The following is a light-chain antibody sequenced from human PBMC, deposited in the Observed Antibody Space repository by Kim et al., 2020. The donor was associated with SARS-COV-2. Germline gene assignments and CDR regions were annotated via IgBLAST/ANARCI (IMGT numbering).Light chain of an antibody. CDR2: DVS. J-gene: IGLJ2*01. Sequence: GQSSTVACTGASSDVGSYNYVSWYQQHPGKAPKLMIYDVSNRPSGVSNRFSGSKSGNTASLTISGLLAEDEADYYCSSYTSILHVVFGGGTQLTVL. V-gene: IGLV2-14*03. CDR3: SSYTSILHVV. CDR1: SSDVGSYNY.